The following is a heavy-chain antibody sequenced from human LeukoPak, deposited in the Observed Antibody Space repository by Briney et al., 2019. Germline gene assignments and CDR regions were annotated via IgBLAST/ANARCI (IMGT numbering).Heavy chain of an antibody. CDR3: AVPLWFGELEIRVSADDY. Sequence: ASVKVSCKASGYTFAGYYMHWVRQAPGQGLEWMGWINPNSGGTNYAQKFQGRVTMTRDTSISTAYMELSRLRSDDTAVYYCAVPLWFGELEIRVSADDYWGQGTLVTVSS. CDR2: INPNSGGT. V-gene: IGHV1-2*02. J-gene: IGHJ4*02. CDR1: GYTFAGYY. D-gene: IGHD3-10*01.